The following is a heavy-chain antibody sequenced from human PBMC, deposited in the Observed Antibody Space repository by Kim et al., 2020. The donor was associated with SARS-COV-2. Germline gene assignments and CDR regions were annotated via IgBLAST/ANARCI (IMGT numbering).Heavy chain of an antibody. V-gene: IGHV4-34*01. J-gene: IGHJ4*02. Sequence: NPYLKSRVTISVDTSKNQFSLKLSSVTAADTAVYYCARGGQLWFTYYFDYWGQGTLVTVSS. CDR3: ARGGQLWFTYYFDY. D-gene: IGHD5-18*01.